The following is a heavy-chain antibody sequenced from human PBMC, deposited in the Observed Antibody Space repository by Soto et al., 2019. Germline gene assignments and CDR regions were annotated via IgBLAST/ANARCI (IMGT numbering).Heavy chain of an antibody. J-gene: IGHJ5*02. CDR2: TSGSGGST. V-gene: IGHV3-23*01. D-gene: IGHD3-10*01. CDR1: GFTFSSYA. CDR3: AKGPTMIRGVGWFDP. Sequence: EVQLLESGGGLVQPGGSLRLSCAASGFTFSSYAMSWVRQAPGKGLEWVSGTSGSGGSTYYADSVKGRFTISRDNSKNTLYLQMNSLRAEDTAVYYCAKGPTMIRGVGWFDPWGQGTLVTVSS.